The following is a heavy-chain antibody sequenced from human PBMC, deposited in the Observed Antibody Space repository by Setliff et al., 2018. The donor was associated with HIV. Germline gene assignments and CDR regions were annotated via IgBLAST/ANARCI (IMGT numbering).Heavy chain of an antibody. CDR1: GFMFGVDW. V-gene: IGHV3-7*01. J-gene: IGHJ4*02. Sequence: QSGGSLRLSCAASGFMFGVDWMSWVRQTPGKGLEWVASVTPDGGDKYYANSMRGRFTISRDNGKNAVYLQMNSLTPEDTALYYCLRDLARVIAHWGQGTLVTVSS. CDR2: VTPDGGDK. D-gene: IGHD2-21*01. CDR3: LRDLARVIAH.